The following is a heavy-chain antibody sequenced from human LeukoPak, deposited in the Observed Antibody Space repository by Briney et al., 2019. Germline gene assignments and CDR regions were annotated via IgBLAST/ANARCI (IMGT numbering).Heavy chain of an antibody. Sequence: PGGSLRLSCEASGFTFSSSAMHWVREAPGKGLEWVAVISHDGTKKYYADSVKGRFTIARDNSKKTLYLQMNTLRDEDMAVYHCARLWAPGNYDYWGQGTLVAVSS. CDR3: ARLWAPGNYDY. CDR1: GFTFSSSA. V-gene: IGHV3-30*04. CDR2: ISHDGTKK. J-gene: IGHJ4*02. D-gene: IGHD5-12*01.